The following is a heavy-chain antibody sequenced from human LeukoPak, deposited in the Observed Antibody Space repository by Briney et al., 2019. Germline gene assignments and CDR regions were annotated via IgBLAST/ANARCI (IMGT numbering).Heavy chain of an antibody. CDR2: INPNSGGT. V-gene: IGHV1-2*06. D-gene: IGHD4-17*01. CDR1: GYTFTGYY. Sequence: ASVKVSCTASGYTFTGYYMHWVRQAPGQGLEWMGRINPNSGGTNYAQKFQGRVTMTRDTSISTAYMELSRLRSDDTAVYYCARAFRSTTVTSYFQHWGQGTLVTVSS. J-gene: IGHJ1*01. CDR3: ARAFRSTTVTSYFQH.